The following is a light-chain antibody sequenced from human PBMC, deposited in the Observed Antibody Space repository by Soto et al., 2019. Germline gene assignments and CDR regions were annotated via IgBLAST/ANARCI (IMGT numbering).Light chain of an antibody. V-gene: IGLV2-8*01. Sequence: QSVLTQPPSASGSPGQSVTISCTGTSSDVGGYDFVSWYQHHPGKAPKLMIFDVSKRPSGVPDRFSGSKSGNTASLTVSGLQAEDEADYYCRSYERSNTWVFGGGTKVTVL. CDR3: RSYERSNTWV. CDR2: DVS. CDR1: SSDVGGYDF. J-gene: IGLJ3*02.